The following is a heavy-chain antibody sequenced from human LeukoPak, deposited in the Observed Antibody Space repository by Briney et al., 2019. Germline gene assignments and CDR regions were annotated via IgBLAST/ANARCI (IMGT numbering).Heavy chain of an antibody. CDR2: INPNSGGT. CDR3: ARGNWNDAMDY. J-gene: IGHJ4*02. V-gene: IGHV1-2*06. Sequence: GASVKVSCKASGYTFTGYYMHWVRRAPGQGPEWMGRINPNSGGTNYAQKFQGRVTMTRDTSISTAYMELSRLRSDDTAVYYCARGNWNDAMDYWGQGTLVTVSS. D-gene: IGHD1-20*01. CDR1: GYTFTGYY.